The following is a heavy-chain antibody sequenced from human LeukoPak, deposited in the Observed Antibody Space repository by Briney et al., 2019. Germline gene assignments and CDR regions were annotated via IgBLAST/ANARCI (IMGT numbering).Heavy chain of an antibody. Sequence: GASVKVSCKASGYTFTSYYMHWVRQAPGQGLEWMGIINPSGGSTSYAQKFQGRVTMTRDTSTSTVYMELSSLRSEDTAVYYCARGRYGEDSSSWSYYYYGMDVWGQGTTVTVSS. CDR2: INPSGGST. J-gene: IGHJ6*02. CDR1: GYTFTSYY. V-gene: IGHV1-46*01. CDR3: ARGRYGEDSSSWSYYYYGMDV. D-gene: IGHD6-13*01.